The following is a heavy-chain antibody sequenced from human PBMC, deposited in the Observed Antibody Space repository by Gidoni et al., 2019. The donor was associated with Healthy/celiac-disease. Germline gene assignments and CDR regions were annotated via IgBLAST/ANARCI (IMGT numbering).Heavy chain of an antibody. J-gene: IGHJ6*02. CDR2: TRNKANSYTT. CDR1: GFTFSDHY. D-gene: IGHD2-2*01. CDR3: ARGYCSSTSCYLYYYYGMDV. Sequence: EVQLVESGGGLVQPGGSLRLSCAASGFTFSDHYMDWVRQAPGKGLEWVGRTRNKANSYTTEYAASVKGRFTISRDDSKNSLYLQMNSLKTEDTAVYYCARGYCSSTSCYLYYYYGMDVWGQGTTVTVSS. V-gene: IGHV3-72*01.